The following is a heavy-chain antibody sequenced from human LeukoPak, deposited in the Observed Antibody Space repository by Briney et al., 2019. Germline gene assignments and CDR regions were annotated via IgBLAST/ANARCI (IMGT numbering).Heavy chain of an antibody. CDR1: GGSISSYY. Sequence: PSETLSLTCTVSGGSISSYYWSWIRQPAGKGLEWIGRIYTSGSTNYNPSLKSRVTMSVDTSKNQFSLKLSSVTAADTAVYYCARGAIRWFGELLRWFDPWGQGTLVTVSS. J-gene: IGHJ5*02. CDR2: IYTSGST. V-gene: IGHV4-4*07. CDR3: ARGAIRWFGELLRWFDP. D-gene: IGHD3-10*01.